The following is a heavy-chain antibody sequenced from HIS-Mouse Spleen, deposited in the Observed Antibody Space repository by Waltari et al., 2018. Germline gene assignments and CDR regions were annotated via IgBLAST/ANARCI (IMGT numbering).Heavy chain of an antibody. D-gene: IGHD6-13*01. V-gene: IGHV3-66*01. Sequence: EVQLVESGGGLVQPGGSLRLSCAASGFAVSSNHISWGRQAPGKGLEWVSVIYSGGSTYYADSVKGRFTISRDNSKNTLYLQMNSLRAEDTAVYYCARGRFGQQHFDYWGQGTLVTVSS. J-gene: IGHJ4*02. CDR3: ARGRFGQQHFDY. CDR2: IYSGGST. CDR1: GFAVSSNH.